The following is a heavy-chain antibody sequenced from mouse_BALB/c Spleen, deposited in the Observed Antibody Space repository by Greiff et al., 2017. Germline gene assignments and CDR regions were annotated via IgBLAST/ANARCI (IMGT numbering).Heavy chain of an antibody. CDR3: ARDGYVGMDY. J-gene: IGHJ4*01. CDR2: IDPANGNT. D-gene: IGHD1-2*01. Sequence: VQLQQSGAELVKPGASVKLSCTASGFNIKDTYMHWVKQRPEQGLEWIGRIDPANGNTKYDPKFQGKATITADTSSNTAYLQLRSLTSEDTAVYYYARDGYVGMDYWGQGTSVTVSS. V-gene: IGHV14-3*02. CDR1: GFNIKDTY.